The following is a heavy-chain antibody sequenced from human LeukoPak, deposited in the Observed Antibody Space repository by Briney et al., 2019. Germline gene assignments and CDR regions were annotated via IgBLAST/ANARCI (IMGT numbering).Heavy chain of an antibody. CDR2: IWYDRSNK. CDR1: GFTFSSYG. V-gene: IGHV3-33*01. CDR3: ARDACSSTSCYVSY. Sequence: GGSLRLSCAASGFTFSSYGMHWVRQAPGKGLEWVAVIWYDRSNKYYADSVKGRFTISRDNSKNTLYLQMNSLRAEDTAVYYCARDACSSTSCYVSYWGQGTLVTVSS. J-gene: IGHJ4*02. D-gene: IGHD2-2*01.